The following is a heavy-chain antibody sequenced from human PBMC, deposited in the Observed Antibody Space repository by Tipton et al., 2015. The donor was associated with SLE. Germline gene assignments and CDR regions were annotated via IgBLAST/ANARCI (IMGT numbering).Heavy chain of an antibody. CDR2: IRFDGNNK. Sequence: SLRLSCAASGFTFRNYGMHWVRQAPGKGLEWVAFIRFDGNNKFYADSVKGRFTISRDNSRNTLFLEMNSLKTEDVAVYYCAKEIRGTATTPLDYWGQGSPVTVSS. CDR3: AKEIRGTATTPLDY. CDR1: GFTFRNYG. J-gene: IGHJ4*02. V-gene: IGHV3-30*02. D-gene: IGHD1-1*01.